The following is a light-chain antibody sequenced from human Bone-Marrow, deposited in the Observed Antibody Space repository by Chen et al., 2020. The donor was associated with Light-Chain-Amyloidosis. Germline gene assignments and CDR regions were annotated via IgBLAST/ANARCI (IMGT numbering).Light chain of an antibody. Sequence: SYVLTQPSSVSVAPGQTATIACGGNNIGSTSVHWYQQTPGQAPLLVVYDDMDRPSGIPEGLSGSNSGNTATLTSSRVEAGDEADYYCQVWDRSSDRPVFGGGTKLTVL. CDR1: NIGSTS. CDR3: QVWDRSSDRPV. CDR2: DDM. V-gene: IGLV3-21*02. J-gene: IGLJ3*02.